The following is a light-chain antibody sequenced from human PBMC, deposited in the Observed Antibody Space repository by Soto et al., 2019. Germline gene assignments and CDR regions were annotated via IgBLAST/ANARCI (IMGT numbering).Light chain of an antibody. Sequence: SYELTQPPSVSVAPGQTASLTCGGNNIGSKAVHWYQQKPGQAPVVVVYEDSDRPSGIPERFSGSNSGNTATLTISRVEAGDEADYFCQVWDSGSDHYVFGTGTKLTVL. CDR1: NIGSKA. J-gene: IGLJ1*01. CDR2: EDS. V-gene: IGLV3-21*02. CDR3: QVWDSGSDHYV.